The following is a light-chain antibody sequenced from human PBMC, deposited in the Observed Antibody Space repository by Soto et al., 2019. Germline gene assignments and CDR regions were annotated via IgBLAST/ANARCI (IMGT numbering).Light chain of an antibody. V-gene: IGKV3-20*01. Sequence: EIVLTQSPGTLSLSPGEKVTLSCRASQSVSNNYLAWYQQEPGQAPRLLIYGASNRATGIPDRFSGSGSGTDFTLTISRLEPEDFAVYYCQQYGSSGTFGQGTKVDIK. J-gene: IGKJ1*01. CDR2: GAS. CDR1: QSVSNNY. CDR3: QQYGSSGT.